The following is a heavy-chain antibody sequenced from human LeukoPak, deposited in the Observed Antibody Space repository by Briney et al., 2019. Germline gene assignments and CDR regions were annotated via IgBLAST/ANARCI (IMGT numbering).Heavy chain of an antibody. J-gene: IGHJ4*02. D-gene: IGHD2-21*01. CDR2: ISGSGDFI. Sequence: PGGSLRLSCAVSGFSFNSFGMIWVRQAPGKGLEWLASISGSGDFIYYADSVKGRFTISKDNTKNSVHLQLTSLRAEDTAVYYCAGDSAAYCGGECYFYFYYWGEG. CDR3: AGDSAAYCGGECYFYFYY. CDR1: GFSFNSFG. V-gene: IGHV3-21*01.